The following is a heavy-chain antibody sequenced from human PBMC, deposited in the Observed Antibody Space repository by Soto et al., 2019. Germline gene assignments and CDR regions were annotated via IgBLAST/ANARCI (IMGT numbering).Heavy chain of an antibody. CDR1: GDSVSSYSAA. V-gene: IGHV6-1*01. Sequence: LTCAISGDSVSSYSAAWNWIRQSPSGGLEWLGRTYYRSRFFSDYAESVKSRIIINPDTSKNQFSLQLKSVTPEDTAVYYCVRDRYSSSGWFDPWGQGTPVTVSS. CDR2: TYYRSRFFS. CDR3: VRDRYSSSGWFDP. J-gene: IGHJ5*02. D-gene: IGHD3-10*01.